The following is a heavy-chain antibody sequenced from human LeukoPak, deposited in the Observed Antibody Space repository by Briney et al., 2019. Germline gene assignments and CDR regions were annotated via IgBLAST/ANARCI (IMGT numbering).Heavy chain of an antibody. D-gene: IGHD2-2*02. V-gene: IGHV4-39*01. CDR2: IYYSGST. J-gene: IGHJ3*02. Sequence: PSETLSPTCTVSGGSISSSSYYWGWIRQPPGKGLEWIGSIYYSGSTYYNPSLKSRVTISVDTSKNQFSLKLSSVTAADTAVYYCARRPPSGVVVPAAIRTSLFAFDIWGQGTMATVSS. CDR1: GGSISSSSYY. CDR3: ARRPPSGVVVPAAIRTSLFAFDI.